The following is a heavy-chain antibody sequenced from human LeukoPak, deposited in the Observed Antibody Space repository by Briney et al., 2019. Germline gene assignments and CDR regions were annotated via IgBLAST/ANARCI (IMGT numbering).Heavy chain of an antibody. CDR1: GGSFSGYY. V-gene: IGHV4-34*01. J-gene: IGHJ4*02. Sequence: PSETLSLTCAVYGGSFSGYYWSWIRQPPGKGLEWIGEINHSGSTYYNPSLKSRVTISVDTSKNQFSLKLSSVTAADTAVYYCARDPGDYWGQGTLVTVSS. CDR2: INHSGST. CDR3: ARDPGDY. D-gene: IGHD7-27*01.